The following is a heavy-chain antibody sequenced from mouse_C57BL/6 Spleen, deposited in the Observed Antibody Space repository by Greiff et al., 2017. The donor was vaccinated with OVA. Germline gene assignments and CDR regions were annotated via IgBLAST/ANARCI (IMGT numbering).Heavy chain of an antibody. Sequence: HVPLKASCPGILQSSQTLSLSCSFSGFSLSTSGMGVSWIRQPSGKGLEWLAHIYWDDDKRYNPSLKSRLTISKDTSRKQVFLKITSVDTADTATYYCARTGTEYFDYWGQGTTLTVAS. V-gene: IGHV8-12*01. D-gene: IGHD4-1*01. J-gene: IGHJ2*01. CDR3: ARTGTEYFDY. CDR1: GFSLSTSGMG. CDR2: IYWDDDK.